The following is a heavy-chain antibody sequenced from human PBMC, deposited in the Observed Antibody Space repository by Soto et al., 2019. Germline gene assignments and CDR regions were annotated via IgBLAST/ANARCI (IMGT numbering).Heavy chain of an antibody. V-gene: IGHV3-30*18. CDR2: ISYDGNVA. CDR3: AKEGPITNWYFDY. Sequence: QVQLVESGGGVVQPGRSLRLSCAASGFTFSSYGMHWVRQAPGKGLEWVAVISYDGNVAYYADSGRGRFTISRDNSKNTLYLQMNSLRTEDTAIYYCAKEGPITNWYFDYWGQGTLVTVSS. CDR1: GFTFSSYG. J-gene: IGHJ4*02. D-gene: IGHD1-1*01.